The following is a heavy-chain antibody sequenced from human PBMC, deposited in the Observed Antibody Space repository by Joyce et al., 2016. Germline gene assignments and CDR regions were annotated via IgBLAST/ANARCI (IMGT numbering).Heavy chain of an antibody. D-gene: IGHD2-15*01. Sequence: EIQLEESGGTLVHPGGSLSLSGRVFRTRPNNYVMAWLRQAPGKWLEWVSARGASGGGRYYADSVKGRFTVSRDNSKNMMYLQMTSLQTEDTAIYYCARAMTVVVAYTLRDGFDVWGRGTMVAVSS. CDR2: RGASGGGR. CDR3: ARAMTVVVAYTLRDGFDV. V-gene: IGHV3-23*04. CDR1: RTRPNNYV. J-gene: IGHJ3*01.